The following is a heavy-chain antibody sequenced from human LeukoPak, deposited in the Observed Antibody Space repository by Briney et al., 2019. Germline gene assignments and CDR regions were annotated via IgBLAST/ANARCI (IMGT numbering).Heavy chain of an antibody. J-gene: IGHJ5*02. D-gene: IGHD2-21*02. CDR1: GFTSSSHW. V-gene: IGHV3-7*01. CDR2: IKPDGSEE. CDR3: VTGGHYSGS. Sequence: GGSLRLSCTASGFTSSSHWMAWVRKGPRKDLEWLANIKPDGSEENYVDSVKGRFTISRDNAKNSLYLQMNSLRAEDTAVYYCVTGGHYSGSWGQGSLVTVSS.